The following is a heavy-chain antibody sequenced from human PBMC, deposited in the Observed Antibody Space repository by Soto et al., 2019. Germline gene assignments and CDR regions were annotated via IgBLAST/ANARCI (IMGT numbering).Heavy chain of an antibody. D-gene: IGHD3-3*01. CDR1: GGTFSSYA. Sequence: SVKVSCKASGGTFSSYAISWVRQAPGQGLEWMGGIIPIFGTANYAQKFQGRVTITADESTSTAYMELSSLRSEDTAVYYCARDSLETSQLPDYWGQGTLVTVSS. J-gene: IGHJ4*02. CDR2: IIPIFGTA. CDR3: ARDSLETSQLPDY. V-gene: IGHV1-69*13.